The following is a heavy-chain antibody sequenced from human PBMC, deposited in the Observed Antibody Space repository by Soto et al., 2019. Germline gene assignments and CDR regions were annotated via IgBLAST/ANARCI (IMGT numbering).Heavy chain of an antibody. J-gene: IGHJ5*02. V-gene: IGHV4-59*01. CDR2: IYYSGST. D-gene: IGHD1-26*01. Sequence: PSETLSLTCTVSGGSISSYYWSWIRQPPGKGLEWIGYIYYSGSTNYNPFLKSRVTISVDTSKNQFSLKLSSVTAADTAVYYCARVGGSYKEPWFDPWGQGTLVTVSS. CDR3: ARVGGSYKEPWFDP. CDR1: GGSISSYY.